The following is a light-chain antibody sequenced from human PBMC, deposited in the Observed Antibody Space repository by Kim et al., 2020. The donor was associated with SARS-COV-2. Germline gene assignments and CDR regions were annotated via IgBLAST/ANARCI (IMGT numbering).Light chain of an antibody. V-gene: IGLV2-14*03. J-gene: IGLJ3*02. CDR1: TDDIGYFDY. CDR2: DVN. Sequence: SALTQPASVSASPGQSITISCTGTTDDIGYFDYVSWYQQHPGKAPRLIIYDVNSRPSGVSSRFSGSQSGSTASLTISGLQAEDDAHYFCSSFTRTNVLFGGGTQLTVL. CDR3: SSFTRTNVL.